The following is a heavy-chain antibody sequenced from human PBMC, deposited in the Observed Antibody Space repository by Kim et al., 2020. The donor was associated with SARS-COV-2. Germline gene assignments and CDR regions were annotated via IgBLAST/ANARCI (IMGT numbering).Heavy chain of an antibody. D-gene: IGHD3-10*01. V-gene: IGHV3-30*18. Sequence: GGSLRLSCAASAFTFSSSGMHWVRQAPGKGLEWVAVISYDGSNKYYADSVKGRFTISRDNSKNTLYLQMNSLRVEDTAVYYCAKDTGGGSTMVRALLNWFDPWGQGTLVTVSS. CDR2: ISYDGSNK. J-gene: IGHJ5*02. CDR1: AFTFSSSG. CDR3: AKDTGGGSTMVRALLNWFDP.